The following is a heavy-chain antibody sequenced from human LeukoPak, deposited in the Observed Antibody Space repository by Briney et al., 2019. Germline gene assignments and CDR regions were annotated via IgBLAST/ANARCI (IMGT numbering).Heavy chain of an antibody. CDR3: ARTGSTVTMLYPFDH. J-gene: IGHJ4*02. D-gene: IGHD4-17*01. Sequence: SETLSLTCTVSGGSIRSYYWSWIRQPPGKGLEWPGYIYYSGSTNYNPSLKSRVSISVDTSKNQFSLKLSSVTAADTAVYYCARTGSTVTMLYPFDHWGQGTLVTVSS. V-gene: IGHV4-59*01. CDR2: IYYSGST. CDR1: GGSIRSYY.